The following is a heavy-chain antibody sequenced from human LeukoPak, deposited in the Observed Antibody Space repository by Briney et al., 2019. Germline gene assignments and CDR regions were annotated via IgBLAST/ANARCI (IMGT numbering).Heavy chain of an antibody. CDR2: IIPIFGTA. CDR1: GGTFSSYA. CDR3: ARGHYYYYMDV. Sequence: ASVKVSCKASGGTFSSYAISWVRQAPGQGLEWMGGIIPIFGTANYAQKFQGRVTMTRDTSTSTVYMELSSLRSEDTAVYYCARGHYYYYMDVWGKGTTVTVSS. J-gene: IGHJ6*03. V-gene: IGHV1-69*05.